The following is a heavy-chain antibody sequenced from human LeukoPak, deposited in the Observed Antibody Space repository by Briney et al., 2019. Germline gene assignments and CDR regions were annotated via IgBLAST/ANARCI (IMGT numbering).Heavy chain of an antibody. CDR2: IYYSGST. Sequence: PSQTLSLTCTVSGGSISSGGYYWSWIRQHPGKGLEWIGYIYYSGSTYYNPSLKSRVTISVDTSKNQFSLKLSSVTAADTAVYYCARHSWSGYPFDYWGQGTLVTVSS. V-gene: IGHV4-31*03. D-gene: IGHD3-3*01. CDR3: ARHSWSGYPFDY. J-gene: IGHJ4*02. CDR1: GGSISSGGYY.